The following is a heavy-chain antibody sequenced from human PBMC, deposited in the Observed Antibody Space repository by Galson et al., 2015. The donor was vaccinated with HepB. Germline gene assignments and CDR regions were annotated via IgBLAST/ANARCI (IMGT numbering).Heavy chain of an antibody. V-gene: IGHV2-5*02. Sequence: PALVKPTQTLTLTCTVSGFSLTSDGDAVAWIRQAPGKALEWLALIYWDGDKRYSPSLGSRLAITKDNSKNQVVLTMTNVDPVDTATYYCAHRSPTGGLYCFDYWGQGTLVTVSS. CDR2: IYWDGDK. CDR1: GFSLTSDGDA. J-gene: IGHJ4*02. CDR3: AHRSPTGGLYCFDY. D-gene: IGHD3-16*01.